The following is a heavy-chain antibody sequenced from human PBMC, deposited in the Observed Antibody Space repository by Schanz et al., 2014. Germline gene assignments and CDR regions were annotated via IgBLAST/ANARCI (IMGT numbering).Heavy chain of an antibody. J-gene: IGHJ3*02. CDR2: ISGSGRDT. Sequence: EVLLVDSGGGLVQPGGSLRLSCGASGFTFSAHAMSWVRQAPGKGPEWFSAISGSGRDTYYAASVKGRFTISRDNAKNSLYLEMTSLRGEDTAVYYCARENLNWEAFDIWGQGTVVTVSS. V-gene: IGHV3-23*04. CDR3: ARENLNWEAFDI. CDR1: GFTFSAHA. D-gene: IGHD7-27*01.